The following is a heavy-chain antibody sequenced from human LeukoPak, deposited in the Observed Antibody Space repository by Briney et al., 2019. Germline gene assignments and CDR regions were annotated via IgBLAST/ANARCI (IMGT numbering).Heavy chain of an antibody. CDR1: GGSISSSSYY. J-gene: IGHJ5*02. CDR3: ASSQYPIAAADNWFDP. V-gene: IGHV4-39*01. D-gene: IGHD6-13*01. Sequence: PSETLSLTCTVSGGSISSSSYYWGWIRQPPGKGLEWIGSVYYSGSTYYNPSPKSRVTISVDTSKNQISLKLSSVTAADTAVYYCASSQYPIAAADNWFDPWGQGTLVTVSS. CDR2: VYYSGST.